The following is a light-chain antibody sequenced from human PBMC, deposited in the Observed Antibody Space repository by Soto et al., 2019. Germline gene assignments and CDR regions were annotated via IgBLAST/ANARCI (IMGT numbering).Light chain of an antibody. Sequence: QSVLTQPPSVSAAPGQKVTISCSGFSSNIGNNYVSWYQQVPGTAPKLLIYENNKRPSGIPDRFSGSKSGTSATLDITGLQTGDEADYYCGTWDSSLSAGVFGGGTKLDRP. CDR2: ENN. CDR3: GTWDSSLSAGV. CDR1: SSNIGNNY. J-gene: IGLJ2*01. V-gene: IGLV1-51*01.